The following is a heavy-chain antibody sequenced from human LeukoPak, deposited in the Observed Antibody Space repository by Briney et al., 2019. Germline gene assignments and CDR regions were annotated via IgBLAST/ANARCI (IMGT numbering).Heavy chain of an antibody. Sequence: ASVKVSCKASGYTFTSYYMHWVRQAPGQGLEWMGIINPSGGSTSYAQKFQGRVTMTRNTSISTAYMELSSLRSEDTAVYYCARVEVRYDSPWEAFDIWGQGTMVTVSS. CDR3: ARVEVRYDSPWEAFDI. D-gene: IGHD3-22*01. J-gene: IGHJ3*02. CDR2: INPSGGST. CDR1: GYTFTSYY. V-gene: IGHV1-46*01.